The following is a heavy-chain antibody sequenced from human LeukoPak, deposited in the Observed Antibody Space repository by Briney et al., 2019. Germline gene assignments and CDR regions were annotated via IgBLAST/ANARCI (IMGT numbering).Heavy chain of an antibody. CDR3: AILHGYYDGSGYWVQ. CDR1: GFTFGSYA. CDR2: ISPSGDRT. Sequence: GGSLRLSCAASGFTFGSYAVSWVRQAPGKGLEWVSFISPSGDRTSNADSVEGRFTISRDNPRNTLYLQMNSLRDEDTAVYYCAILHGYYDGSGYWVQWGQRTLVTVSS. D-gene: IGHD3-22*01. J-gene: IGHJ4*02. V-gene: IGHV3-23*01.